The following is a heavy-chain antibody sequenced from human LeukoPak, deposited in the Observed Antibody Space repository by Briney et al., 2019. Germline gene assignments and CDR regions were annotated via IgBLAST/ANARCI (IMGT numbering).Heavy chain of an antibody. CDR2: ISSSSSYI. CDR3: ARDPTPRYCSGGSCYTHYGMDV. D-gene: IGHD2-15*01. J-gene: IGHJ6*02. Sequence: GGSLRLSCAASGFTFSSYTMNWVRQAPGKGLEWVTSISSSSSYIYYADSVKGRLTISRDNAKNSLYLQMNSLRAEDTAVYYCARDPTPRYCSGGSCYTHYGMDVWGQGTTVTVSS. CDR1: GFTFSSYT. V-gene: IGHV3-21*01.